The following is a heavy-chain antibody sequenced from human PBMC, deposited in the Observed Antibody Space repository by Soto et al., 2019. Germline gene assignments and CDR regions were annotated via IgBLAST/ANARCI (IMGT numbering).Heavy chain of an antibody. CDR1: GATFHRHA. V-gene: IGHV1-69*06. D-gene: IGHD5-12*01. Sequence: QVQLVQSGAEVKKPGSSVKVSCKGSGATFHRHALSWVRQAPGQGLEWMGGIIPMFGTANYAQKFQGRVTITADTSTSTAYMELSSLRFEDTAFYYCAVIGYDLDYWGQGTLVAVSS. J-gene: IGHJ4*02. CDR2: IIPMFGTA. CDR3: AVIGYDLDY.